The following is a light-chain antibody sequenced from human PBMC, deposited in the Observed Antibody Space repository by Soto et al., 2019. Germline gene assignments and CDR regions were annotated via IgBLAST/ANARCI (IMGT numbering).Light chain of an antibody. CDR1: SSDVGSHNL. J-gene: IGLJ7*02. CDR2: EVS. CDR3: CSYGGSRAV. Sequence: QSALTQPASVSGSPGQSITISCTGTSSDVGSHNLVSWYQQHPGQAPKLMIYEVSKRPLGVSARFSASKSGNTASLTISGLHAGDEADYSRCSYGGSRAVFGEGTQLTAL. V-gene: IGLV2-23*02.